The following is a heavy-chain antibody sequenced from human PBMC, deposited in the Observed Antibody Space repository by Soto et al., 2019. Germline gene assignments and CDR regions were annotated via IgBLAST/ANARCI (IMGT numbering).Heavy chain of an antibody. CDR2: ISGSGGST. CDR1: GFTFSSYA. Sequence: GGSLRLSCAASGFTFSSYAMSWVRHAPGKGLEWVSAISGSGGSTYYADSVKGRFTISRDNSKDTLYRQMNSLRAEDTAVYYCAKDFNPIAVAGTGRRGFPYRLAFDIWGQGTMVTVSS. D-gene: IGHD6-19*01. J-gene: IGHJ3*02. V-gene: IGHV3-23*01. CDR3: AKDFNPIAVAGTGRRGFPYRLAFDI.